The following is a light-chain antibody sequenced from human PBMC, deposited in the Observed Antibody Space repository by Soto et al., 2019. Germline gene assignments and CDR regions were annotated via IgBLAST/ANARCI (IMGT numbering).Light chain of an antibody. CDR2: GAS. Sequence: DIQLTQSPSSLSASLGDSITITCRASEPINTFLNWYQVQPGKAPRLLVYGASYLQVGVPVRFRGSGSGTVFTLTIDNLQREDLASYYCQQYFSAALTFGGGT. V-gene: IGKV1-39*01. J-gene: IGKJ4*01. CDR3: QQYFSAALT. CDR1: EPINTF.